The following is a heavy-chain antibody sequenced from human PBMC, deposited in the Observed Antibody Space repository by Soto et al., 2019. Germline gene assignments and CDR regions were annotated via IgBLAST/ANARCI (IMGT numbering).Heavy chain of an antibody. D-gene: IGHD2-2*01. CDR3: TTSNVLGYCSSTSCYYMDV. CDR1: GFTFSNAW. Sequence: GGSLRLSCAASGFTFSNAWMSWVRQAPGKGLEWVGRIKSKTDGGTTDYAAPVKGRFTISRDDSKNTLYLQMNSLKTEDTAVYYCTTSNVLGYCSSTSCYYMDVWGKGTTVTVSS. J-gene: IGHJ6*03. CDR2: IKSKTDGGTT. V-gene: IGHV3-15*01.